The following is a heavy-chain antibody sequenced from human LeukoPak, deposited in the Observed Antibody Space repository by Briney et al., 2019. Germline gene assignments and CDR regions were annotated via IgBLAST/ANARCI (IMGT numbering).Heavy chain of an antibody. CDR1: GYTFTGYY. V-gene: IGHV1-2*02. D-gene: IGHD7-27*01. CDR3: ARLGILNRYYFDY. Sequence: ASVKVSCKASGYTFTGYYMRWVRQAPGQGLEWMGWINPNSGGTNYAQKFQGRVTMTRDTSISTAYMELSRLRSDDTAVYYCARLGILNRYYFDYWGQGTLVTVSS. CDR2: INPNSGGT. J-gene: IGHJ4*02.